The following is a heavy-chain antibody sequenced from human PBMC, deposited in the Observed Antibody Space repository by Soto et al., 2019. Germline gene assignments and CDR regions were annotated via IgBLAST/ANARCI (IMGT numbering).Heavy chain of an antibody. CDR1: GGSISSSNYY. CDR3: ARENSRALNPFDY. Sequence: NPSETLSLTCTVSGGSISSSNYYWGWIRQPSGKGLEWVGNIYYSGSAYYNPSLKSRVTISVDTSKNQFSLKVRSVTAADTAIYYCARENSRALNPFDYWGQGTLVTVSS. V-gene: IGHV4-39*01. D-gene: IGHD6-19*01. J-gene: IGHJ4*02. CDR2: IYYSGSA.